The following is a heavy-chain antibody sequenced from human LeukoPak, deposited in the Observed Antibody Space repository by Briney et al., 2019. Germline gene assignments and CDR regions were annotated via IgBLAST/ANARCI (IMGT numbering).Heavy chain of an antibody. CDR1: GFTFGDYA. J-gene: IGHJ4*02. CDR3: TRGVGWPSFFDY. D-gene: IGHD1-26*01. Sequence: QPGGSLRLSCAVSGFTFGDYAMSWVRQAPGKGLEWVGFIRSKAYGGTTEYAASVKGRFTISRDDSKSIAYLQMNSLKTEDTAVYYCTRGVGWPSFFDYWGQGTLVTVSS. V-gene: IGHV3-49*04. CDR2: IRSKAYGGTT.